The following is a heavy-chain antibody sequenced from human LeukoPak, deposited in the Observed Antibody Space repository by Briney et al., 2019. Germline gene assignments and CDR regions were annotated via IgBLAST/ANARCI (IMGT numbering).Heavy chain of an antibody. CDR3: ATEPGYCTGGRCYGGWFDP. V-gene: IGHV4-34*01. J-gene: IGHJ5*02. D-gene: IGHD2-15*01. Sequence: SEILSLTCAVYGGSFSGYYWSWIRQPPGKGLEWIGEINHSGSTNYNPSLKSRVTISVDTSKNQFSLKLSSVTAADTAVYYCATEPGYCTGGRCYGGWFDPWGQGTLVTVSS. CDR1: GGSFSGYY. CDR2: INHSGST.